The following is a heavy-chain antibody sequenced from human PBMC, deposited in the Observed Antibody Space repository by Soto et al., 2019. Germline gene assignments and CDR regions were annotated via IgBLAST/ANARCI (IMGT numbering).Heavy chain of an antibody. CDR1: GGSISSSSYY. Sequence: SETLSLTCTVSGGSISSSSYYWGWIRQPPGKGLEWIGSIYYSGSTYYNPSLKSRVTISVDTSKNQFSLKLSSVTAADTAVYYCARRPYYDDIWGSYHPFDDWGQGTLVTVSS. CDR2: IYYSGST. J-gene: IGHJ4*02. CDR3: ARRPYYDDIWGSYHPFDD. D-gene: IGHD3-16*02. V-gene: IGHV4-39*01.